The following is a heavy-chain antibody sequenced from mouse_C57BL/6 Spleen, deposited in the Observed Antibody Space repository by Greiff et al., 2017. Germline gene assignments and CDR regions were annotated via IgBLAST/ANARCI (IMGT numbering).Heavy chain of an antibody. CDR3: ARAPTQTAQATLFDY. CDR2: ISDGGSYT. D-gene: IGHD3-2*02. V-gene: IGHV5-4*03. J-gene: IGHJ2*01. CDR1: GFTFSSYA. Sequence: EVKLVESGGGLVKPGGSLKLSCAASGFTFSSYAMSWVRQTPEKRLEWVATISDGGSYTYYPDNVKGRFTISRDNAKNNLYLQMSHLKSEDTAMYYCARAPTQTAQATLFDYWGQGTTLTVSS.